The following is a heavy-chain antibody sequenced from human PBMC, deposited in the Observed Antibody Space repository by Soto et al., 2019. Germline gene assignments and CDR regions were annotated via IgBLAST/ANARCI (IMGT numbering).Heavy chain of an antibody. D-gene: IGHD3-22*01. Sequence: GGSLRLSCAASGFTFSSYAMSWVRQAPGKGLEWVSAISGSGGSTYYADSVKGRFTISRDNSKNTLYLQMNSLRAEDTAVYYCAKEGIYYDSSGYYYLEYPFDYWGQGTLVTVSS. CDR2: ISGSGGST. J-gene: IGHJ4*02. CDR1: GFTFSSYA. V-gene: IGHV3-23*01. CDR3: AKEGIYYDSSGYYYLEYPFDY.